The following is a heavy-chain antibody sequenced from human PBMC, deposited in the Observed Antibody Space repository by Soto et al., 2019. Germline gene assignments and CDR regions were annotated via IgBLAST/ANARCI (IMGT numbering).Heavy chain of an antibody. Sequence: GESLKISCKGSGYSFTTFWIGWVRQMPGKGLEWMGRIDPSDSYTNYSPSFQGHVTISADKSISTAYLQWSSLKASDTAMFYCARHAMATDYYFAYWGQGTLVTVSS. V-gene: IGHV5-10-1*01. CDR3: ARHAMATDYYFAY. D-gene: IGHD5-12*01. CDR2: IDPSDSYT. J-gene: IGHJ4*02. CDR1: GYSFTTFW.